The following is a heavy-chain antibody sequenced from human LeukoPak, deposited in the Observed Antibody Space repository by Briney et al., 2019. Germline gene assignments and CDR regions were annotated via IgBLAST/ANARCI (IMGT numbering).Heavy chain of an antibody. CDR3: AKQTLWSGYSPFDY. D-gene: IGHD3-3*01. CDR2: ISGSGGST. CDR1: GFTFDDYA. Sequence: GRSLRLSCAASGFTFDDYAMHWVRQVPGKGLEWVSGISGSGGSTYYADSVKGRFTISRDNSKNTLYLQMNSLRAEDTAVYYCAKQTLWSGYSPFDYWGQGTLVTVSS. V-gene: IGHV3-23*01. J-gene: IGHJ4*02.